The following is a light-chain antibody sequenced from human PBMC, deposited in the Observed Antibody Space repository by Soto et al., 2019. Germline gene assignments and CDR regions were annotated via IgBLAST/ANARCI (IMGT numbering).Light chain of an antibody. CDR1: NIGSKS. CDR2: YDT. J-gene: IGLJ3*02. V-gene: IGLV3-21*04. Sequence: SYELTQPPSVTVGPGKTASITGGGNNIGSKSVHWYQQKPGQAPVLGIYYDTNRPSGTPERFSGSNAGSTATLTISSVEAGDESVYYCQVWDSSSDHHVFGGGTKLTVL. CDR3: QVWDSSSDHHV.